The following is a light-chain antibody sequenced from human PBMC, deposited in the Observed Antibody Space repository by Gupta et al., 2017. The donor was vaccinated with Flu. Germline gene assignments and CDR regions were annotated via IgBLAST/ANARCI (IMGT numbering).Light chain of an antibody. Sequence: QSALTQPASVSGSPGQSITISCTGSSSDIGGYNYVSWYQHHPGKAPKLMIFEVSNRPSGVSNRFSGSKSGNTASLTISGLQAEDEADYYCNSYTSDTTWVFGGGTKLTVL. CDR1: SSDIGGYNY. CDR2: EVS. J-gene: IGLJ3*02. V-gene: IGLV2-14*01. CDR3: NSYTSDTTWV.